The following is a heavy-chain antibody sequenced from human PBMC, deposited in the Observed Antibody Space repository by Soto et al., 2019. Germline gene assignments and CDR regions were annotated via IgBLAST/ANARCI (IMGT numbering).Heavy chain of an antibody. CDR1: GYTFTGYA. D-gene: IGHD3-10*01. CDR2: INGGNGKT. Sequence: ASVKVSCKASGYTFTGYAIFWVRQAPGQSLEWMGHINGGNGKTEYSQKFQGRVTITRDSSVNTAYMEPSSLGSEDTAVYYCARDFGRNYIAYWGQGTLVTVSS. CDR3: ARDFGRNYIAY. J-gene: IGHJ4*02. V-gene: IGHV1-3*01.